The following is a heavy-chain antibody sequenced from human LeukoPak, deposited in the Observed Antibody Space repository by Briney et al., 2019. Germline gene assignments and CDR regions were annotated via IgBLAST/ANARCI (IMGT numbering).Heavy chain of an antibody. J-gene: IGHJ5*02. D-gene: IGHD2-15*01. CDR3: ARDQDCSGGSCYSKWFDP. Sequence: GGSLRLSCAASGFTFSSYSMNWVRQAPGKGLEWVSYTSIGSSIIYYADSAKGRFTISRDNAKNSLYLQMNSLRAEDTAVYYCARDQDCSGGSCYSKWFDPWGQGTLVTVSS. CDR1: GFTFSSYS. V-gene: IGHV3-48*04. CDR2: TSIGSSII.